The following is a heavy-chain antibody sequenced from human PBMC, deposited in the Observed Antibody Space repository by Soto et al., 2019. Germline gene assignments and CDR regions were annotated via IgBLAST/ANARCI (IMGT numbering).Heavy chain of an antibody. CDR1: GFTFSDYY. D-gene: IGHD4-17*01. CDR3: ASPTVTPHYGMDV. V-gene: IGHV3-11*01. Sequence: PGGSLRLSCAASGFTFSDYYMSWIRQAPGKGLEWVSYISSSGSTIYYADYVKGRFTISRDNAKNSLYLQMNSLRAEDTAVYYCASPTVTPHYGMDVWGQGTTVTVSS. CDR2: ISSSGSTI. J-gene: IGHJ6*02.